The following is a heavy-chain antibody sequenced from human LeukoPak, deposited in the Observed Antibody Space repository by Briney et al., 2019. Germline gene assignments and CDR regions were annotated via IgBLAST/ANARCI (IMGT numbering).Heavy chain of an antibody. CDR2: IIPIFGTA. V-gene: IGHV1-69*06. J-gene: IGHJ4*02. CDR1: GGTFSSYA. Sequence: SVKVSFKASGGTFSSYAISWVRQAPGQGLEWMGGIIPIFGTANYAQKFQGRVTITADKSTSTAYMELSSLRSEDTAEYYCARDPWELTSHPFDYWGQGTLVTVSS. CDR3: ARDPWELTSHPFDY. D-gene: IGHD1-26*01.